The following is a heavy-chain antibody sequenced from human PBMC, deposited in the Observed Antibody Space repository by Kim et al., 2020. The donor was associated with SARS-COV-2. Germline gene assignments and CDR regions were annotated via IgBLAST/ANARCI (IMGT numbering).Heavy chain of an antibody. Sequence: YNPSTRGPVTISGDTSKNQFSLKLSSVTAADTAIYYCARRSSMTTVNFDYWGQGILVTVSS. D-gene: IGHD4-4*01. V-gene: IGHV4-39*01. CDR3: ARRSSMTTVNFDY. J-gene: IGHJ4*02.